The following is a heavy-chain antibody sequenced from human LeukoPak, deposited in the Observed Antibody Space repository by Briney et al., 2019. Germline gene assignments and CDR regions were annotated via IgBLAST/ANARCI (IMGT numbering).Heavy chain of an antibody. CDR2: IYYSGST. V-gene: IGHV4-39*01. Sequence: SETLSLTCTVSGGSISSSSYYWGWIRQPPGKGLEWIGSIYYSGSTYYNPSLKSRVTISVDTSKNQFSLKLSSVTAADTAVYYCARSFIPYSSSWYGEGFDPWGQGTLVTVSS. J-gene: IGHJ5*02. CDR1: GGSISSSSYY. D-gene: IGHD6-13*01. CDR3: ARSFIPYSSSWYGEGFDP.